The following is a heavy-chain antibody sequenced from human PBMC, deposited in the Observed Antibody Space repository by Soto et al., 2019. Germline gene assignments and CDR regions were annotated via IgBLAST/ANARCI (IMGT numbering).Heavy chain of an antibody. J-gene: IGHJ5*02. CDR3: ARDLARYCTNGVCRSNWFDP. D-gene: IGHD2-8*01. CDR2: IYTSGST. V-gene: IGHV4-4*07. Sequence: SETLSLTCTVSGGSISSYYWGWIRQPAGKGLEWIGRIYTSGSTNYNPSLKSRVTMSVDTSKNQFSLKLSSVTAADTAVYYCARDLARYCTNGVCRSNWFDPWGQGTLVTVSS. CDR1: GGSISSYY.